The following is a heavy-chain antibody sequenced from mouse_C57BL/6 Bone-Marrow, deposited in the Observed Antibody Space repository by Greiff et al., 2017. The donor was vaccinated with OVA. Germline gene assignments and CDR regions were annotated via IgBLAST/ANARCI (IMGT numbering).Heavy chain of an antibody. D-gene: IGHD1-1*01. CDR3: ARHGDYGSFFDY. Sequence: EVKLVESGGDLVKPGGSLKLSCAASGFTFSSYGMSWVRQTPDKRLEWVATISSGGSYTYYPDSVKGRCTISRDNAKNTLYLQMSSLKSEDTAMYYCARHGDYGSFFDYWGQGTTLTVSS. CDR1: GFTFSSYG. V-gene: IGHV5-6*01. J-gene: IGHJ2*01. CDR2: ISSGGSYT.